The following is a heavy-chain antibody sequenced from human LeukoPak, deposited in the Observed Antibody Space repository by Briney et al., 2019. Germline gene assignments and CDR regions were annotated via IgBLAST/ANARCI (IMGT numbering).Heavy chain of an antibody. J-gene: IGHJ6*02. CDR3: ARVFYGSGTGPYYGMDV. CDR1: GDSMRSFY. D-gene: IGHD3-10*01. Sequence: SETLSLTCTVSGDSMRSFYWSFIRQPAGKGLEWIGRIHTSGTTWYNASLKSRVAMSVDTSKNQFSLKLSSVTAADTAVYYCARVFYGSGTGPYYGMDVWGQGTTVTVSS. V-gene: IGHV4-4*07. CDR2: IHTSGTT.